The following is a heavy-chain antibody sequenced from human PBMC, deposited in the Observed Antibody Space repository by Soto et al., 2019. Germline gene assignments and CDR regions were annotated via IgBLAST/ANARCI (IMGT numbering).Heavy chain of an antibody. CDR3: ARDFKKGSYLDY. CDR1: GFTFSSYG. J-gene: IGHJ4*02. V-gene: IGHV3-30*03. D-gene: IGHD3-10*01. Sequence: PGGSLRLSCAASGFTFSSYGMHWVRQAPGKGLEWVAVISYDGSNKYYADSVKGRFTISRDNSKNTLYLQINSLRAEDTAVYYCARDFKKGSYLDYWGQGTLVTV. CDR2: ISYDGSNK.